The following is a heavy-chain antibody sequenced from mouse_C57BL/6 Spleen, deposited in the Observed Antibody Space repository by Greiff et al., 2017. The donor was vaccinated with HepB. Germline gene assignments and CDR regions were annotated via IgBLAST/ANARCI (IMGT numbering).Heavy chain of an antibody. V-gene: IGHV1-61*01. CDR2: IYPSDSET. J-gene: IGHJ4*01. CDR3: ASGTGAMDD. CDR1: GYAFNSYW. Sequence: VKLQQPGAELVRPGSSVKLSCKASGYAFNSYWMDWVKQRPGQGLEWIGNIYPSDSETHYNQKFKDKATLTVDNSSSTAYLQLSSLTSEDSAVYYSASGTGAMDDWGQGPSVTVSS. D-gene: IGHD4-1*01.